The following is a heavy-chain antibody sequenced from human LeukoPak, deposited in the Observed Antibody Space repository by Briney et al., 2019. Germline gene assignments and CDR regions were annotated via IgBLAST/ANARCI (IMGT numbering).Heavy chain of an antibody. CDR3: ARDSHSSGWYLIGY. CDR2: INPNSGGT. CDR1: GYTFTGYY. Sequence: ASVKVSCKASGYTFTGYYMHWVRQAPGQGLEWMGRINPNSGGTNYAQKFQGRVTMTRDTSICTAYMELSRLRSDDTAVYYCARDSHSSGWYLIGYWGQGTLVTVFS. D-gene: IGHD6-19*01. V-gene: IGHV1-2*06. J-gene: IGHJ4*02.